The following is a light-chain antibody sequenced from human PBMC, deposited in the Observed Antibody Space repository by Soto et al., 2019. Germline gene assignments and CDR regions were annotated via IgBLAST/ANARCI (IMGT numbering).Light chain of an antibody. CDR3: QQCGTSPFT. Sequence: DIVLTQSPCTLSLSPGERATLSCRASQSVSSTYLTWYQHKPGQAPRLLIYRASRRVAGIPDRFSGSGSGTDFTLTITRLEPEDFAMYYCQQCGTSPFTFGQGTKLEIK. CDR2: RAS. CDR1: QSVSSTY. V-gene: IGKV3-20*01. J-gene: IGKJ2*01.